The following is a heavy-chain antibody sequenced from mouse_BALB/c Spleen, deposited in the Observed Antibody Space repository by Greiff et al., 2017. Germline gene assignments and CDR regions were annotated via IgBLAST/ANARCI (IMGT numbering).Heavy chain of an antibody. CDR3: ARSSGSPMDY. CDR1: GFTFSSFG. D-gene: IGHD3-1*01. Sequence: EVKLVESGGGLVQPGGSRKLSCAASGFTFSSFGMHWVRQAPEKGLEWVAYISSGSSTIYYADTVKGRFTISRDNPKNTLFLQMTSLRSEDTAMYYCARSSGSPMDYWGQGTSVTVSS. V-gene: IGHV5-17*02. CDR2: ISSGSSTI. J-gene: IGHJ4*01.